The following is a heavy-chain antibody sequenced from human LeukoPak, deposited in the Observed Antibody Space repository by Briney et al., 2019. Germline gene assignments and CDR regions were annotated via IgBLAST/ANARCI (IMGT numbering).Heavy chain of an antibody. CDR3: ARRIWGKTTPTYNWFDP. D-gene: IGHD1-7*01. CDR2: IYHSGST. Sequence: SGTLSLTCAVSGGSISSGNWWSWVRQPPGKGLEWIGEIYHSGSTNYNPSLKSRVTISVDKSKNQFSLKLSSVTAADTAVYYCARRIWGKTTPTYNWFDPWGQGTLVTVSS. V-gene: IGHV4-4*02. J-gene: IGHJ5*02. CDR1: GGSISSGNW.